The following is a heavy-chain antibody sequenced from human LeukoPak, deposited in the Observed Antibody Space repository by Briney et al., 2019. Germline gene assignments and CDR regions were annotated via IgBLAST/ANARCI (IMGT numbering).Heavy chain of an antibody. J-gene: IGHJ6*03. Sequence: GGSLRLSCAASGFTFSSYSMNWVRQAPGKGLEWVSYISSSSSTIYYADSVKGRFTISRDNAKNSLYLQMNSLRAEDTAIYYCARDPYSGSYGDSYYYYMDVWGKGTTVTISS. CDR2: ISSSSSTI. CDR3: ARDPYSGSYGDSYYYYMDV. CDR1: GFTFSSYS. D-gene: IGHD1-26*01. V-gene: IGHV3-48*01.